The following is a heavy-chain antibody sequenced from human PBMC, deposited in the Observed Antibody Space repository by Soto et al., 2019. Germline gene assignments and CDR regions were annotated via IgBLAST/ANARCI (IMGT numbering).Heavy chain of an antibody. CDR3: ASWLQREHAYDI. D-gene: IGHD1-1*01. V-gene: IGHV3-53*01. CDR1: GLTVSDRNY. CDR2: LYSTYGT. Sequence: DVQLVESGGGLIQPGGSLRLSCAVSGLTVSDRNYITWVRQAPGKGLEWVSALYSTYGTYYADLVMGRFTVSRDHLNNTVYLQMNDLRPDDTALYFCASWLQREHAYDIWGLGTMVTVSS. J-gene: IGHJ3*02.